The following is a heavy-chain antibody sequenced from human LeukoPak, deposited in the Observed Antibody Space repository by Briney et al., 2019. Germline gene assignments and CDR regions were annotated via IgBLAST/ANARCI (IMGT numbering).Heavy chain of an antibody. V-gene: IGHV3-74*01. Sequence: GGSLRLSCAASGFTFSSYWMHWVRQAPGKGLVWVSRINSDGSSTSYADSVKGRFTISRDNAKNTLYLQMNSLTAEDTAVYYCARGQYCSGGSCYRAFDYWGQGTLVTVSS. CDR3: ARGQYCSGGSCYRAFDY. J-gene: IGHJ4*02. CDR2: INSDGSST. D-gene: IGHD2-15*01. CDR1: GFTFSSYW.